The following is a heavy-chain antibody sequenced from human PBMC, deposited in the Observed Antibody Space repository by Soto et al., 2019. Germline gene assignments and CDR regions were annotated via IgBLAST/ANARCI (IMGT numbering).Heavy chain of an antibody. CDR3: ARFVGYYDSSGYYYLDY. CDR1: GYSFATYW. V-gene: IGHV5-51*01. J-gene: IGHJ4*02. Sequence: PGESLKISCKASGYSFATYWIGWVRQMPGKGLEWMGIIYPGDFDTKYSPSFQGQVTISADKSISTAYLQWSSLKASDTAMYYCARFVGYYDSSGYYYLDYWGQGTLVTVSS. CDR2: IYPGDFDT. D-gene: IGHD3-22*01.